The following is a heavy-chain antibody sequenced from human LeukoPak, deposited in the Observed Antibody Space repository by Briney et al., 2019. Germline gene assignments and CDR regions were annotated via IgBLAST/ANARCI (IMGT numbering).Heavy chain of an antibody. V-gene: IGHV4-4*07. CDR3: ARAFSSSWYENFQH. CDR1: GGSISNYY. J-gene: IGHJ1*01. D-gene: IGHD6-13*01. Sequence: SDTLSLTCNVSGGSISNYYWSWLRQPAGKGLEWIGRIYSSGSTNYKSSLKSRVTMSIDTSKNQFSLKLTSVTAADTAVYYCARAFSSSWYENFQHWGQGTLVTVSS. CDR2: IYSSGST.